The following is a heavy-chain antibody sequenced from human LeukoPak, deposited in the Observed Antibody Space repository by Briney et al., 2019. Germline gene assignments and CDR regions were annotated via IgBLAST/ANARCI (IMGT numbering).Heavy chain of an antibody. CDR2: IKPDGSEE. CDR3: ARGLYSSSP. V-gene: IGHV3-7*01. J-gene: IGHJ5*02. Sequence: GGSLRLSCAASGFTFSTYYMTWVRQAPGRGLEWVAVIKPDGSEEYYVDSVMGRFTISRDNAKNSLYLQMNTLRAEDTALYYCARGLYSSSPWGQGTLVTVSS. D-gene: IGHD6-13*01. CDR1: GFTFSTYY.